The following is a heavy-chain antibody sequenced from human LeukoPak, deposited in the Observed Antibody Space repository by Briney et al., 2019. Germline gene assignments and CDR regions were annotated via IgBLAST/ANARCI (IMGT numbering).Heavy chain of an antibody. J-gene: IGHJ4*02. V-gene: IGHV3-21*03. Sequence: GGSLRLSCAASGFTFSSYSMNWVRQAPGKGLEWVSSISSSSSYIYYADSVKGRFTISRDNAKNSLYLHMNSLRAEDTAFYYCARVLAVAGTHDYWGLGTLVTVSS. CDR3: ARVLAVAGTHDY. CDR1: GFTFSSYS. D-gene: IGHD6-19*01. CDR2: ISSSSSYI.